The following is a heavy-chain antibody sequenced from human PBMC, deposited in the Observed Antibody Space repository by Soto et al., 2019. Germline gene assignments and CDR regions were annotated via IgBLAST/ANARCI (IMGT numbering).Heavy chain of an antibody. CDR3: ARDKDRQQLGGNYYYILDV. CDR2: IMPVFATP. J-gene: IGHJ6*02. Sequence: QVQLMQSGAEVKKPGSSVKVSCKASGGTFSTSAISWVRQATGEGLEWVGGIMPVFATPDYAQKFQGRVTISADESTITAYLELTSLTTDDTAVYYCARDKDRQQLGGNYYYILDVWGQGTAITVSS. V-gene: IGHV1-69*12. CDR1: GGTFSTSA. D-gene: IGHD3-3*02.